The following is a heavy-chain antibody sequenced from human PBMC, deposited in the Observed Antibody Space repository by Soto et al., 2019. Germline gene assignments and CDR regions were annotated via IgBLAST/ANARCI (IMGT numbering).Heavy chain of an antibody. V-gene: IGHV3-30-3*01. Sequence: GGSLRLSCAASGFTFSSYAMHWVRQAPGKGLEWVAVISYDGSNKYYADSVKGRFTISRDNSKNTLYLQMNSLRAEDTAVYYCARVDDSSGYNHYHYYYGMDVWGQGTTVTVSS. CDR3: ARVDDSSGYNHYHYYYGMDV. D-gene: IGHD3-22*01. CDR2: ISYDGSNK. J-gene: IGHJ6*01. CDR1: GFTFSSYA.